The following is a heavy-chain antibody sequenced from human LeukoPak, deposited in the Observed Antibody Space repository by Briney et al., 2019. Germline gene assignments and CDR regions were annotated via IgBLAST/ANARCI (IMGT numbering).Heavy chain of an antibody. CDR1: GFTFSSYG. J-gene: IGHJ4*02. D-gene: IGHD3-9*01. Sequence: GGSLRLSCAASGFTFSSYGVHWVRQAPGKGLEWVAVIWYDGSNKYFADSVKGRFTISRDNSKNTLYLQMNSLRAENTAVYYCARGTPEGYFDWLSDFDYWGQGTLVTVSS. CDR2: IWYDGSNK. CDR3: ARGTPEGYFDWLSDFDY. V-gene: IGHV3-33*01.